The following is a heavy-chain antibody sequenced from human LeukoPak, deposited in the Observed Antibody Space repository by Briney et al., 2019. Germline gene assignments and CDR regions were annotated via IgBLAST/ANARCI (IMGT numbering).Heavy chain of an antibody. CDR3: ARVDTAMVRYFDY. V-gene: IGHV1-2*02. CDR2: INPNSGGT. D-gene: IGHD5-18*01. Sequence: ASVKVSCKASGYTFTGYYMHWVRQAPGLGLEWMGWINPNSGGTNYAQKFQGRVTMTRDTSISTAYMELSRLRSDDTAVYYCARVDTAMVRYFDYWGQGTLVTVSS. J-gene: IGHJ4*02. CDR1: GYTFTGYY.